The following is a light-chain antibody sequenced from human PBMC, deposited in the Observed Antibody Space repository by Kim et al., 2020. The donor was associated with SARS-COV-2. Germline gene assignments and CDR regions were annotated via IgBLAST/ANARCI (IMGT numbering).Light chain of an antibody. J-gene: IGLJ2*01. CDR1: NSNIGDNY. Sequence: GQRVTISCSRSNSNIGDNYVSWYQQLPGTAPKLLIYDNNKRHSGIPDRSSGSKSGTSATLGITGLQTGDEADYYCGTWDNSLNGVVFGGGTQLTVL. CDR3: GTWDNSLNGVV. V-gene: IGLV1-51*01. CDR2: DNN.